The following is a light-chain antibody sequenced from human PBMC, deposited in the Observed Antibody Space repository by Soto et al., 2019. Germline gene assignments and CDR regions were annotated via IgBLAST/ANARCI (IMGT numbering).Light chain of an antibody. Sequence: EIVMTQSPATLSVSPGERATLSCRASQSVGTHLAWYQQKPGQAPRLLLYGASTRATGIPARFSGSGSGTEFTLTISSLQSEDFAVYCCQQYNNWPRTFVQGTKVEIK. J-gene: IGKJ1*01. CDR1: QSVGTH. CDR3: QQYNNWPRT. CDR2: GAS. V-gene: IGKV3-15*01.